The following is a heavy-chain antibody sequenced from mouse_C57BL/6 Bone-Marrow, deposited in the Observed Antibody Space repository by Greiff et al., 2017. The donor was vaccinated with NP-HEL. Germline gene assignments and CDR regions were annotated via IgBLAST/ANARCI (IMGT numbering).Heavy chain of an antibody. D-gene: IGHD2-4*01. Sequence: EVQVVESGGGLVQPGGSMKLSCAASGFTFSDAWMDWVRQSPEKGLEWVAEIRNKANNHATYYAESVKGRFTISRDDSKSSVYLQMNSLRAEDTGIDYCTRTGDYDEGFAYWGQGTLVTVSA. J-gene: IGHJ3*01. CDR1: GFTFSDAW. CDR3: TRTGDYDEGFAY. V-gene: IGHV6-6*01. CDR2: IRNKANNHAT.